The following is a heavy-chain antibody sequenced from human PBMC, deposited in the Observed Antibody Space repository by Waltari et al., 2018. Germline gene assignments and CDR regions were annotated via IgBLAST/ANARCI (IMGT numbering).Heavy chain of an antibody. D-gene: IGHD3-16*01. CDR1: GYTFTSYA. J-gene: IGHJ3*02. Sequence: QVQLVQSGAEVKKPGASVKVSCKASGYTFTSYAMHWVRQGPGQRLEWLGWINAGNCNTKYSQKFQGRVTITRDTSASTAYMELSSLRSEDTAVYYCARVEGAAGLDIWGQGTMVTVSS. CDR3: ARVEGAAGLDI. CDR2: INAGNCNT. V-gene: IGHV1-3*01.